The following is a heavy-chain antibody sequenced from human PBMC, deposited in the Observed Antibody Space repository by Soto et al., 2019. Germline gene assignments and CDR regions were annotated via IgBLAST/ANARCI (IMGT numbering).Heavy chain of an antibody. Sequence: QVHLVESGGGVVQPGRSLRLSCAASGFTFRTYGMHWVRQAPGKGLEWVALIWNDGSKQYYADSVKGRFTLSRDNSKNTLLLEMNSLSADDTAVYYCARGPWLVGDVISLDYWGQGTQVTVSS. CDR2: IWNDGSKQ. J-gene: IGHJ4*02. CDR3: ARGPWLVGDVISLDY. V-gene: IGHV3-33*01. CDR1: GFTFRTYG. D-gene: IGHD6-19*01.